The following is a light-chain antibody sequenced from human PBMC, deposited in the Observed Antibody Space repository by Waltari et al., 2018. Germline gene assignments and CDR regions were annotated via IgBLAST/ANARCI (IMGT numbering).Light chain of an antibody. CDR2: EVT. V-gene: IGLV2-8*01. CDR3: SSYAGGSSLM. Sequence: QSALTQPPSASGSPGQSITIPCTGISTYVEGYYPVVWYQQHPGNAPKLVIYEVTKRPAGVPDRFSGSNSDNTASLAVSGLQAEDEADYYCSSYAGGSSLMFGGGTKLTVL. J-gene: IGLJ3*02. CDR1: STYVEGYYP.